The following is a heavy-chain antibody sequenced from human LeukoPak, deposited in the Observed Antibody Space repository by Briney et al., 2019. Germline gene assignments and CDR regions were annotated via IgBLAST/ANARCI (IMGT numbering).Heavy chain of an antibody. CDR2: INPNSGGT. CDR3: ARGSESYSMGDY. CDR1: GYTFTGYY. V-gene: IGHV1-2*02. J-gene: IGHJ4*02. D-gene: IGHD2-15*01. Sequence: ASVKVSCKSSGYTFTGYYMHWVRQAPGQGLEWMGWINPNSGGTNYAQKFQGRVTMTRDTSISTAYMELSRLRSDDTAVYYCARGSESYSMGDYWGQGTLVTVST.